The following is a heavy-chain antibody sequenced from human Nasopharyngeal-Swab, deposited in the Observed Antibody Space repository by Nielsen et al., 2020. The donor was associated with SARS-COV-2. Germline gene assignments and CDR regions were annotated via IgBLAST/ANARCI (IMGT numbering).Heavy chain of an antibody. CDR3: AKGGGYSYYYGMDV. CDR2: ISGSGGST. V-gene: IGHV3-23*01. J-gene: IGHJ6*02. Sequence: GGSLKISCAASGFTFSSYAMSWVRQAPGKGLEWVSAISGSGGSTYYADSVKGRFTISRDNSKNTLYLQMNSLRAEDTAVYYCAKGGGYSYYYGMDVWGQGTTVTVSS. CDR1: GFTFSSYA. D-gene: IGHD5-18*01.